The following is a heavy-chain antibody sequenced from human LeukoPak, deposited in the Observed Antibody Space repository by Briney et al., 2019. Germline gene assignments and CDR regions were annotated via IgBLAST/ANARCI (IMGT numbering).Heavy chain of an antibody. Sequence: GGSLRLSCAASGFTFSNYSMNWVRQAPGKGLEWVSSISSSSSYIYYADSVKGRFTISRDNAKNSLFLQMNSLRAEDTAVYYCARDRMAVAGSSGWFDPWGQGTLVTVSS. D-gene: IGHD6-19*01. CDR2: ISSSSSYI. V-gene: IGHV3-21*06. CDR3: ARDRMAVAGSSGWFDP. J-gene: IGHJ5*02. CDR1: GFTFSNYS.